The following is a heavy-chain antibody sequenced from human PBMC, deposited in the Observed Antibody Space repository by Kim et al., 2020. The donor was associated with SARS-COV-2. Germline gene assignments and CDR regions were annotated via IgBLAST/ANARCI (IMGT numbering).Heavy chain of an antibody. J-gene: IGHJ6*02. V-gene: IGHV3-73*01. D-gene: IGHD2-15*01. CDR1: GFTFSGSA. Sequence: GGSLRLSCAASGFTFSGSAMHWVRQASGKGLEWVGRIRSKANSYATAYAASVKGRFTISRDDSKNTAYLQMNSLKTEDTAVYYCTRGVVVAAGDDYYYYYGMDVWGQGTTVTVSS. CDR3: TRGVVVAAGDDYYYYYGMDV. CDR2: IRSKANSYAT.